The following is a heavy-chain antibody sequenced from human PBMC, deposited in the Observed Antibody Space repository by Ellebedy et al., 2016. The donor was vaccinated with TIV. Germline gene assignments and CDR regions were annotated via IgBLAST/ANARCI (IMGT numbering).Heavy chain of an antibody. V-gene: IGHV3-30*02. D-gene: IGHD3-10*01. J-gene: IGHJ6*02. CDR1: GFIFSNSG. Sequence: GGSLRLSCAASGFIFSNSGMNWVRQAPGKGLEWVAFIRFDGNNAYYADSARGRFTISRDNSKNTLYLQMNSLRAEDTVVYYCAKERGNYGGAPYNGMDIWGQGTTVTVSS. CDR3: AKERGNYGGAPYNGMDI. CDR2: IRFDGNNA.